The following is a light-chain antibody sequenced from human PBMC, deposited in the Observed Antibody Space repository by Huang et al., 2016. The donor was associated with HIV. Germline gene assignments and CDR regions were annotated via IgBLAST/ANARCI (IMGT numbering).Light chain of an antibody. CDR2: DAS. Sequence: IVLTQSPGTLSLSPGERATLSCRASQTVNSDYLAWYQQKPGQAPRRLIYDASTRASGGADRFSGSGSKTDFPLTISRVEAEDFAMYYCQQYGSSLYTFGRGTKLE. J-gene: IGKJ2*01. CDR1: QTVNSDY. V-gene: IGKV3-20*01. CDR3: QQYGSSLYT.